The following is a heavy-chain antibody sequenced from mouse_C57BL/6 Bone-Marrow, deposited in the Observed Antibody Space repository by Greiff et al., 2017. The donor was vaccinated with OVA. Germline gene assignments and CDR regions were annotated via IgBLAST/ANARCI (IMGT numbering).Heavy chain of an antibody. J-gene: IGHJ4*01. Sequence: EVHLVESGGGLVKPGGSLKLSCAASGFTFSDYGMHWVRQAPEKGLEWVAYISSGSSTIYYADTVKGRFTISRDNAKNTLFLQMTSLRSEDTAMSYCANGVYYGSSPYAMDYGGRGTAVTVSS. CDR3: ANGVYYGSSPYAMDY. CDR2: ISSGSSTI. V-gene: IGHV5-17*01. CDR1: GFTFSDYG. D-gene: IGHD2-1*01.